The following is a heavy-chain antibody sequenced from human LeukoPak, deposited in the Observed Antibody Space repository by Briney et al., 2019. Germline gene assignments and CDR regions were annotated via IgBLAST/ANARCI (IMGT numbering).Heavy chain of an antibody. J-gene: IGHJ3*02. V-gene: IGHV4-39*07. CDR1: GGSISSSSYY. CDR2: IYYSGST. D-gene: IGHD3-9*01. Sequence: ASETLSLTCTVSGGSISSSSYYWGWIRQPPGKGLEWIGSIYYSGSTYYNPSLKSRVTISVDTSKNQFSLKLSSVTAADTAFYYCARRGTIFEDSEWRTAFDIWGQGTMVLVSS. CDR3: ARRGTIFEDSEWRTAFDI.